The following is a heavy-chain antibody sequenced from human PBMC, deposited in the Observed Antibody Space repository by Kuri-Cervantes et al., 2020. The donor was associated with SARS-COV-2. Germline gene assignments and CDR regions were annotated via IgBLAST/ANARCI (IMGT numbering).Heavy chain of an antibody. D-gene: IGHD1-1*01. J-gene: IGHJ5*02. CDR1: GFTVSSNY. Sequence: GESLKISCAASGFTVSSNYMSWVRQAPGKGLEWVSVIYSGGSTYYADSVKGRFTISRDNSKNTLYLQMNSLRAEDTAVYYCAKGPTDKRKSGWFDPWGQGTLVTVSS. V-gene: IGHV3-53*01. CDR3: AKGPTDKRKSGWFDP. CDR2: IYSGGST.